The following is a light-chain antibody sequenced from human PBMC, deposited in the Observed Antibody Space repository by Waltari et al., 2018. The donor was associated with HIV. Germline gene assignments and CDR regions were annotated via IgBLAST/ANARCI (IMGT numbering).Light chain of an antibody. J-gene: IGLJ2*01. CDR1: NIGSKS. V-gene: IGLV3-21*01. CDR3: QVWDTNTDQYVI. CDR2: HDT. Sequence: SYVLTPPPSVSVAPGKTARITCGGENIGSKSVNWYQKQPGQAPVMVIYHDTDRPSGIPDRFSGSNSEDTATLTIRRVEAGDEADYFCQVWDTNTDQYVIFGGGTNLAV.